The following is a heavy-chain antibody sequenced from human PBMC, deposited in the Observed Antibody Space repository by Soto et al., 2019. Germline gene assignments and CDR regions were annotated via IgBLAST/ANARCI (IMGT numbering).Heavy chain of an antibody. D-gene: IGHD6-13*01. J-gene: IGHJ4*02. Sequence: LRLSCAASGFTFSSYAMSWVRQAPGKGLEWVSTISVSGGDTYYADSVKGRFAISRDNSKNSLYLQMSSLGAEDTAVYYCAKDKTGASAGTLFDYWGQGTQVTVSS. V-gene: IGHV3-23*01. CDR2: ISVSGGDT. CDR1: GFTFSSYA. CDR3: AKDKTGASAGTLFDY.